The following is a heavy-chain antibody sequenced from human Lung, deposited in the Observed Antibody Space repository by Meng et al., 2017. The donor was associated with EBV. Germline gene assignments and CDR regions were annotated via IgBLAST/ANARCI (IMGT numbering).Heavy chain of an antibody. Sequence: VQLVQSGAEVKKPGASVKVSCKASGYTFTNYAMHWVRKAPGQRLEWMGWINAGNGNTKYSQKFQGRVTITRDTSASTAYMELSSLRSEDTAVYYCARDQGAWFGEAPRFDYWGQGTLVTVSS. V-gene: IGHV1-3*01. J-gene: IGHJ4*02. CDR1: GYTFTNYA. CDR2: INAGNGNT. CDR3: ARDQGAWFGEAPRFDY. D-gene: IGHD3-10*01.